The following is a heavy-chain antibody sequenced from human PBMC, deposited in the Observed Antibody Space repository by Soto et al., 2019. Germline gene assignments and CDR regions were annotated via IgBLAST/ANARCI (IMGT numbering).Heavy chain of an antibody. Sequence: SETLSLTCTVSGGSISSSSYYWGWIRQPPGKGLEWIGSIYYSGSTYYNPSLKSRATISVDTSKNQFSLKLSSVTAADTAVYYCAVPLERQDAFDIWGQGTMVT. CDR2: IYYSGST. CDR3: AVPLERQDAFDI. CDR1: GGSISSSSYY. V-gene: IGHV4-39*01. J-gene: IGHJ3*02.